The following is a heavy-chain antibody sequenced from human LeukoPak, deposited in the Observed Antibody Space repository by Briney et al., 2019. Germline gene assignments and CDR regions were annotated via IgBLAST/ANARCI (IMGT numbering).Heavy chain of an antibody. V-gene: IGHV1-69*04. CDR3: AREKSNYDILTGYYEEGEFDY. J-gene: IGHJ4*02. Sequence: ASVKVSCKASGGTFSSYAISWVRQAPGQGLEWMGRIIPILGIANYAQKFQGRVTITADKSTSTAYMELSSLRSEDTAVYYCAREKSNYDILTGYYEEGEFDYWGQGTLVTVSS. CDR2: IIPILGIA. CDR1: GGTFSSYA. D-gene: IGHD3-9*01.